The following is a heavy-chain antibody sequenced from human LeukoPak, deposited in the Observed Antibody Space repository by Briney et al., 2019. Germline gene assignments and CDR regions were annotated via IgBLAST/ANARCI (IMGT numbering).Heavy chain of an antibody. Sequence: SETLSLTCTVSGRSISGYYWSWVRQPPGKGLEWIGYIYYSGSTNYNPSLKSRVTISVDTSKNQFSLKLSSVTAADTAVYYCARGDGYNYSWGQGTLVTVSS. J-gene: IGHJ4*02. CDR1: GRSISGYY. CDR2: IYYSGST. CDR3: ARGDGYNYS. V-gene: IGHV4-59*01. D-gene: IGHD5-24*01.